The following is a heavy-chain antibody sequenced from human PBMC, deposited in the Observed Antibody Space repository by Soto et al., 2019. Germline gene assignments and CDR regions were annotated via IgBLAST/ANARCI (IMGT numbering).Heavy chain of an antibody. CDR3: ARTLGSGYYGMDV. J-gene: IGHJ6*02. CDR1: GFSLSTDGMR. Sequence: SGPTLVNPTQTLTLTCTFSGFSLSTDGMRVSWIRQPPGKALEWLARIDWDDDKFYSTSLRTRLTISKDTSKNRVVLTMTNMDPVDTATYYCARTLGSGYYGMDVWGQGTTVTVSS. V-gene: IGHV2-70*04. D-gene: IGHD1-26*01. CDR2: IDWDDDK.